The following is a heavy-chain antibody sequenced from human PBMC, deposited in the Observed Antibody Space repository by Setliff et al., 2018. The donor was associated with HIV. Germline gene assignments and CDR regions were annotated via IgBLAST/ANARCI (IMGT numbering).Heavy chain of an antibody. CDR1: GFTFSNYR. Sequence: GGSLSLSCAASGFTFSNYRMNWVRQAPGKGLEWVSYISSSTTTIRYADSVKGRFTISRDNAKNSLYLRMNSLRVEDTAVYYCARDGLEGDMAGRQRTYAFGYWGQGTLVTVSS. J-gene: IGHJ4*02. D-gene: IGHD2-15*01. CDR3: ARDGLEGDMAGRQRTYAFGY. CDR2: ISSSTTTI. V-gene: IGHV3-48*01.